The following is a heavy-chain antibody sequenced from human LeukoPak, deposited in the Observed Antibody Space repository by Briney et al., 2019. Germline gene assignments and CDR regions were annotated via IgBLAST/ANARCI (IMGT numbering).Heavy chain of an antibody. Sequence: SETLSLTCAVSGGSISSGGYSWSWIRQPPGKGLEWIGYIYHSGSTYYNPSLKSRVTISVDRSKNQFSLKLSSVTAADTAVYYCARGRENDGSGYYYYFDYWGQGTLVTVSS. CDR2: IYHSGST. CDR3: ARGRENDGSGYYYYFDY. D-gene: IGHD3-22*01. V-gene: IGHV4-30-2*01. J-gene: IGHJ4*02. CDR1: GGSISSGGYS.